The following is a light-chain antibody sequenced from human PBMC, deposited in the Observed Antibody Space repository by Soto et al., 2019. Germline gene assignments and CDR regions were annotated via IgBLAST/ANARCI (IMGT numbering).Light chain of an antibody. CDR1: SGQSNYA. Sequence: QLVLTQSPSASASLGASVKLTCTLSSGQSNYAIAWLQQQPEKGPRYLMKLNSNGSHSKGDGIPDRFSGSSSGAERYLTISRLQSEDEADYYCQTWGTGPWVFGGETKLTVL. V-gene: IGLV4-69*01. J-gene: IGLJ3*02. CDR3: QTWGTGPWV. CDR2: LNSNGSH.